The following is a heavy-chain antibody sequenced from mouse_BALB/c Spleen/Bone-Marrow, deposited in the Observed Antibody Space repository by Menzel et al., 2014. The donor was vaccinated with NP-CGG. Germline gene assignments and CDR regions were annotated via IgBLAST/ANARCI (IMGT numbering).Heavy chain of an antibody. CDR2: IDPANGNT. CDR1: GSNIKDTY. CDR3: ARYDYGWYFYV. Sequence: VQLKESGAELVKPGASVKLSCTASGSNIKDTYMHWVKQRPEQGLEWIGRIDPANGNTKYDPKFQGKATITADTSSNTAYLQLSSLTSEDTAVYYCARYDYGWYFYVWGAGTTVTVSS. J-gene: IGHJ1*01. D-gene: IGHD1-1*01. V-gene: IGHV14-3*02.